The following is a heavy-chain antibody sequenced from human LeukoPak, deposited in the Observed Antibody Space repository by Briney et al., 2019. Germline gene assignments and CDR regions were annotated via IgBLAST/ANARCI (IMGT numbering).Heavy chain of an antibody. CDR3: ARDLVVTMVRERYYYMDV. J-gene: IGHJ6*03. V-gene: IGHV1-69*13. CDR1: GYTSTGYY. D-gene: IGHD3-10*01. Sequence: SVKVSCKASGYTSTGYYMHWVRQAPGQGLEWMGGIIPIFGTANYAQKFQGRVTITADESTSTAYMELSSLRSEDTAVYYCARDLVVTMVRERYYYMDVWGKGTTVTISS. CDR2: IIPIFGTA.